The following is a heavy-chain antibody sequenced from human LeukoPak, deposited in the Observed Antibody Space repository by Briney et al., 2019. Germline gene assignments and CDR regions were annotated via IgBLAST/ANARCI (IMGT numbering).Heavy chain of an antibody. CDR1: GYSFTSYW. V-gene: IGHV5-10-1*01. CDR3: ARHAGIVVVPAAHFDY. Sequence: GESLRISCKGSGYSFTSYWISWVRQMPGKGLEWMGRIDPSDSYTNYSPSFQGHVTISADKSISTAYLQWSSLKASDTAMYYCARHAGIVVVPAAHFDYWGRGTLVTVSS. J-gene: IGHJ4*02. D-gene: IGHD2-2*01. CDR2: IDPSDSYT.